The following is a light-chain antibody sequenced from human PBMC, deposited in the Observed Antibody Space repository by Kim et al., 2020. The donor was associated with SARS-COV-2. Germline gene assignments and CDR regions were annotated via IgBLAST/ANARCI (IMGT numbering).Light chain of an antibody. V-gene: IGLV2-18*02. CDR2: EVS. CDR1: SSDVGSYNR. CDR3: SSYTSGSTLVV. Sequence: QSVTISCTGTSSDVGSYNRVSWYQQPPGTAPKLMIYEVSNRPSGVPDRFSGSKSGNTASLTISGLQAEDEADYYCSSYTSGSTLVVFGGGTQLTVL. J-gene: IGLJ2*01.